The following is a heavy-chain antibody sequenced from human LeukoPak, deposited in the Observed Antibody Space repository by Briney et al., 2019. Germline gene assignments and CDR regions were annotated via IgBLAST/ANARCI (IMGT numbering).Heavy chain of an antibody. Sequence: EAPVKVSCKASGGTFSSYAISWVRQAPGQGLEWMGGIIPIFGTANYAQKFQGRVTITADESTSTAYMELSSLRSEDTAVYYCARDPETAYYYGMDVWGQGTTVTVSS. CDR3: ARDPETAYYYGMDV. V-gene: IGHV1-69*13. J-gene: IGHJ6*02. CDR2: IIPIFGTA. CDR1: GGTFSSYA.